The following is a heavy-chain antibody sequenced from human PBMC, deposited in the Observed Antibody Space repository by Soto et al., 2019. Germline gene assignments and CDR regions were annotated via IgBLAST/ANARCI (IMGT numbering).Heavy chain of an antibody. CDR3: ARDRYDYGSGNYDNRIDF. CDR1: GGIFSTYA. CDR2: IIPLFGTP. J-gene: IGHJ4*02. Sequence: QVQLVQSGAEVKKPGSSVKVSCKASGGIFSTYAISWLRQAPGQGLEWMGGIIPLFGTPNYAQRFQGRVTITADESTITAYMELSRPRSEDTAVYYCARDRYDYGSGNYDNRIDFWGQGTLITVSS. V-gene: IGHV1-69*01. D-gene: IGHD3-10*01.